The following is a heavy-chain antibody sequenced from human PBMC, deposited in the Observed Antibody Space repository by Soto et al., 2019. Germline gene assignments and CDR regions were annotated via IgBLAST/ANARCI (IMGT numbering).Heavy chain of an antibody. V-gene: IGHV4-30-4*01. D-gene: IGHD2-21*01. Sequence: QVQLQESGPGLVKPSQTLSLTCTVSGGSISSGDYYWGWIRQPPGKGLEWIGYIYYSGTTYYNPSLKSRLTISVDTSRNQFSLRLSSVTAADTAVYYCARHSRVPTANWFDPWGQGTLVTVSS. J-gene: IGHJ5*02. CDR2: IYYSGTT. CDR3: ARHSRVPTANWFDP. CDR1: GGSISSGDYY.